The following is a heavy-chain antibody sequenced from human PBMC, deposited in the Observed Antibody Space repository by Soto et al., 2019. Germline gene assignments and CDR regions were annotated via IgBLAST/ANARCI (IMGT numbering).Heavy chain of an antibody. CDR2: IYYSVTT. CDR3: ARWALVVVPASGFDP. V-gene: IGHV4-31*03. J-gene: IGHJ5*02. Sequence: SETLSLTCTVSGGSISSGGYYWRWVRKHPGKGLEWIGYIYYSVTTYYKPSLKRRVTISVDTSKNQFSLTVSSVSAADTAQYYCARWALVVVPASGFDPWGRGTLVTVSS. CDR1: GGSISSGGYY. D-gene: IGHD2-2*01.